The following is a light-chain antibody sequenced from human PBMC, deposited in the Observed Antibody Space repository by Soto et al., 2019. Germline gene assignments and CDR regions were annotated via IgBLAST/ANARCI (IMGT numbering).Light chain of an antibody. CDR1: QSVSSN. V-gene: IGKV3-15*01. J-gene: IGKJ5*01. CDR2: GAS. Sequence: EILMTQSPATLSVSPGERATLSCRASQSVSSNLAWYQQKPDQAPRLLIYGASTRATGMPARFSGSGSGTEFTLTISSMQSEDFAVYYCQQYNNWPPVTFGQGTRLEIK. CDR3: QQYNNWPPVT.